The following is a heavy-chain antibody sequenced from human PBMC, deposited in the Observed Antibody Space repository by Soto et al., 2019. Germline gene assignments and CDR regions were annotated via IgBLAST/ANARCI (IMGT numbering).Heavy chain of an antibody. Sequence: GGSLRISWAASGCTFVSYAMSWVRQAPGKGLEWVSAIDGSDNRTYYADSVKGRFTISRDNSKNTLYLQMSSLRADDTAVYYCAPMGVWGQGTTVTVSS. CDR3: APMGV. CDR1: GCTFVSYA. J-gene: IGHJ6*02. V-gene: IGHV3-23*05. CDR2: IDGSDNRT.